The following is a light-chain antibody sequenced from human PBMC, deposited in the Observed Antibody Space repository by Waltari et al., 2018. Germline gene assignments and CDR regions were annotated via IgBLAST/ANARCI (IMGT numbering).Light chain of an antibody. CDR2: WAS. Sequence: DIVMTQSPDSLAVSLGERATINCKSSRSVFYSPNNKNYLSWYQQKPGQPPKLLIYWASTRESGVPDRFSGSVSGTDFTLTISSLQAEDVALYYCQQFYGSPFTFGGGTKVEIK. CDR1: RSVFYSPNNKNY. V-gene: IGKV4-1*01. CDR3: QQFYGSPFT. J-gene: IGKJ4*01.